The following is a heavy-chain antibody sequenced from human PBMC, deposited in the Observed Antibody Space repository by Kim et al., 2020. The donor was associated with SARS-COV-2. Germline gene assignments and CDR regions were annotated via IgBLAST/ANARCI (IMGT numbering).Heavy chain of an antibody. CDR3: TFSLSAPGSKGDAFDN. CDR1: GFTFTKYW. V-gene: IGHV3-7*03. CDR2: IKQDGSEK. Sequence: GGSLRLSCAASGFTFTKYWMTWVRQAPGKGLEWVANIKQDGSEKYYVDSVKGRFTVSRDNAKNSLYLEMNSLRADDTAVYFCTFSLSAPGSKGDAFDNWGQGKMVTVSS. J-gene: IGHJ3*02. D-gene: IGHD6-13*01.